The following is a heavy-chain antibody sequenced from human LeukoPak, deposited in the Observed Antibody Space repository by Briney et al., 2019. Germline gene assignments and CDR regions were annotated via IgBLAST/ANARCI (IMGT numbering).Heavy chain of an antibody. Sequence: PGGSLRLSCAASGFTFSSYAMSWVRQAPGKGLEWVSAISGSGGSTYYADSVKGRFTISRDNSKNTLYLQMNSLRAEDTAVHYCAKSSLYGDFPNDYWGQGTLVTVSS. CDR1: GFTFSSYA. J-gene: IGHJ4*02. CDR2: ISGSGGST. D-gene: IGHD4-17*01. CDR3: AKSSLYGDFPNDY. V-gene: IGHV3-23*01.